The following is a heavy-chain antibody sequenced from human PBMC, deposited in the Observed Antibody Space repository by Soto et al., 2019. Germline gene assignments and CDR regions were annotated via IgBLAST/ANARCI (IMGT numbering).Heavy chain of an antibody. V-gene: IGHV4-30-4*01. CDR3: ARGHTYYYDSSGYSPPDW. J-gene: IGHJ4*02. Sequence: SETLSLTCSVSGGTINSGDYFWSWIRQPPGKGLEWIGSIFYSGSTYYNPSLKSRVTISVDTSKNQFSLKLSSVTAADTAVYYCARGHTYYYDSSGYSPPDWWGQGTLVTVSS. CDR1: GGTINSGDYF. D-gene: IGHD3-22*01. CDR2: IFYSGST.